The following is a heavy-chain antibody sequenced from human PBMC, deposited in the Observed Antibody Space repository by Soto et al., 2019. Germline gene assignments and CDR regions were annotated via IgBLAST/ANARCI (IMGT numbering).Heavy chain of an antibody. CDR1: GYTFTSYG. CDR3: ARDERGSGSYFGRLNWFDP. D-gene: IGHD3-10*01. CDR2: ISGYTGNT. Sequence: GASVKVSCKASGYTFTSYGISWVRQAPGQGIEWMGWISGYTGNTNYAQKVQGRVTLTTDTSTSTAYMELTSLTPDDTAVYYCARDERGSGSYFGRLNWFDPWGQGTLVTV. V-gene: IGHV1-18*01. J-gene: IGHJ5*02.